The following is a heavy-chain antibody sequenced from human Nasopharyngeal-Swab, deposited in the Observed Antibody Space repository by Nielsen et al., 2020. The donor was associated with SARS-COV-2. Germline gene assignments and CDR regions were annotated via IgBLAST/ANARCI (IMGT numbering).Heavy chain of an antibody. CDR1: GGSISSSSYY. D-gene: IGHD3-10*01. CDR2: IYYSGST. J-gene: IGHJ4*02. V-gene: IGHV4-39*01. CDR3: ARHIEEHLTFMVRGVITVFDY. Sequence: SETLSLTCTVSGGSISSSSYYWGWIRQPPGKGLEWIGSIYYSGSTYYNPSLKSRVTISVDTSKNQFSLKLSSVTAADTAVYYCARHIEEHLTFMVRGVITVFDYWGQGTLVTVSS.